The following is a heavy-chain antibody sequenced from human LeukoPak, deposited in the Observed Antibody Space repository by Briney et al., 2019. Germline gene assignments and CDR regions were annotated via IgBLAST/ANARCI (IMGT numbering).Heavy chain of an antibody. CDR3: ASLGIADYDY. V-gene: IGHV3-21*01. CDR2: ISSSSSYI. J-gene: IGHJ4*02. CDR1: GFTFSSYS. Sequence: GGPLRLSCAASGFTFSSYSMNWVRQAPGKGLEWVSSISSSSSYIYYADSVKGRFTISRDNAKNSLYLQMNSLRAEDTAVYYCASLGIADYDYWGQGTLVTVSS. D-gene: IGHD6-13*01.